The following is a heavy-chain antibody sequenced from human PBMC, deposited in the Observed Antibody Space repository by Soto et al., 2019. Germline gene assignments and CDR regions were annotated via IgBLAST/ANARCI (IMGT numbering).Heavy chain of an antibody. D-gene: IGHD3-16*01. V-gene: IGHV3-30-3*01. CDR1: GFTFMNYA. CDR3: ARDQDFAMIT. J-gene: IGHJ4*02. CDR2: ISSDGNNK. Sequence: QVHLVESGGGVVQPGRSLRLSCGASGFTFMNYAMHWVRQAPGKGLEWVTIISSDGNNKYYADSVKGRFTISRDNSKNTLYLQMNSLSVEDTAIYYCARDQDFAMITWGQGTLVTVSS.